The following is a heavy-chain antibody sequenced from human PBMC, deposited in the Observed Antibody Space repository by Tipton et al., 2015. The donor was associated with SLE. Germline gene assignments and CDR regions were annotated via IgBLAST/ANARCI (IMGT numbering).Heavy chain of an antibody. CDR3: AKAFSSGWVFDY. D-gene: IGHD6-19*01. CDR1: GFTVSNNY. J-gene: IGHJ4*02. Sequence: SLRLSCAASGFTVSNNYMSWVRQAPGKGLEWVSAISGSGGSTYYADSVKGRFTISRDNSKNTLYLQMNSLRAEDTAVYYCAKAFSSGWVFDYWGQGTLVTVSS. V-gene: IGHV3-23*01. CDR2: ISGSGGST.